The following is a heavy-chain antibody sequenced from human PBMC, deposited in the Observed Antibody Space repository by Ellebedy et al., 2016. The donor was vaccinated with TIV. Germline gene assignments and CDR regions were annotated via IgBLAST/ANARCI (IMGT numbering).Heavy chain of an antibody. J-gene: IGHJ4*02. D-gene: IGHD4-23*01. V-gene: IGHV1-18*01. CDR1: GYTFTTYG. CDR2: ISTFSGNT. Sequence: ASVKVSXXASGYTFTTYGITWVRQAPGQGLEWMGWISTFSGNTNYAQKFQGRVTMTTDTSTSTAYMEMRSLRSDDTAVYYCARVMTGNSPYYWGQGTLVTVPS. CDR3: ARVMTGNSPYY.